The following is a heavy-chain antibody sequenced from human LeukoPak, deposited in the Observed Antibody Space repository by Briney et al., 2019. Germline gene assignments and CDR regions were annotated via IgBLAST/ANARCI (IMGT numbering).Heavy chain of an antibody. D-gene: IGHD5-12*01. CDR2: IYSGDTT. V-gene: IGHV3-53*01. J-gene: IGHJ6*03. CDR3: ARGLSGSDGYIDG. CDR1: GLSLRRNW. Sequence: PGGSLRLSCLRCGLSLRRNWMLWVLQAPGKGLEWVSGIYSGDTTYYADSVKGRFTISRDNSKNTLYLQMNSLRAEDTAVTYVARGLSGSDGYIDGGSKGTTVTVSS.